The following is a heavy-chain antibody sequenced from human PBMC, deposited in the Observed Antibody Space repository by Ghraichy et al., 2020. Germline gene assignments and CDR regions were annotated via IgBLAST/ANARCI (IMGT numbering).Heavy chain of an antibody. CDR2: IYHSGST. CDR1: GGSISSSNW. Sequence: SETLSLTCAVSGGSISSSNWWSWVRQPPGKGLEWIGEIYHSGSTNYNPSLKSRVTISVDKSKNQFSLKLSSVTAADTAVYYCARVVDVEGLKLDYWGQGTLVTVSS. D-gene: IGHD2-2*03. CDR3: ARVVDVEGLKLDY. V-gene: IGHV4-4*02. J-gene: IGHJ4*02.